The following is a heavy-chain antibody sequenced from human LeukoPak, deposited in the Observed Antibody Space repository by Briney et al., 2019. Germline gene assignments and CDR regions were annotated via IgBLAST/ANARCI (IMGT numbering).Heavy chain of an antibody. CDR3: ARRDYGMDV. CDR1: GGSISSGGYY. J-gene: IGHJ6*04. CDR2: IHHSGST. V-gene: IGHV4-30-2*01. Sequence: SETLSLTCAVSGGSISSGGYYWSWIRQPPGKGLEWIGYIHHSGSTYYNPSLKSRVTISVDRSKNQFSLNLTSVTAADTAIYYCARRDYGMDVWGKGTTVTVSS.